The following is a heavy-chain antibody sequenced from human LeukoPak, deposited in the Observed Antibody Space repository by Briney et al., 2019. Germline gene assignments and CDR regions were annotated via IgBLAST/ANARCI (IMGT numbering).Heavy chain of an antibody. CDR2: ISSDGSTI. D-gene: IGHD6-19*01. V-gene: IGHV3-48*02. CDR3: ARENDSGWSGPFDY. CDR1: GFIFSSYS. Sequence: GGSLRLSCAASGFIFSSYSMNWVRQAPGKGLEWVSYISSDGSTIYYVDSVKGRFTIFRDNARNSLYLQMNSLRDEDTAVYYCARENDSGWSGPFDYWGQGALVTVSS. J-gene: IGHJ4*02.